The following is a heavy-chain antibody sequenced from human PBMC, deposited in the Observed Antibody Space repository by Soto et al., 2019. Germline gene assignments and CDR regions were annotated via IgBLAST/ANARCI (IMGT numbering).Heavy chain of an antibody. CDR3: ATSFGGSSWYYFDY. J-gene: IGHJ4*02. CDR2: IYSGGST. Sequence: GALRLSCAASGFTVSSNYMSWVRQAPGKGLEWVSVIYSGGSTYYADSVKGRFTISRDNSKNTLYLQMNSLRAEDTAVYYCATSFGGSSWYYFDYWGQGTLVTVSS. V-gene: IGHV3-66*01. D-gene: IGHD6-13*01. CDR1: GFTVSSNY.